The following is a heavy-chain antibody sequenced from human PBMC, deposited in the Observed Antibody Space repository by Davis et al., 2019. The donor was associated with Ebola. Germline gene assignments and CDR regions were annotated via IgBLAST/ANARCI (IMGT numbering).Heavy chain of an antibody. D-gene: IGHD3-16*01. J-gene: IGHJ5*02. CDR1: GGSFSGYY. CDR2: INHSGST. Sequence: MPSETLSLTCAVYGGSFSGYYWSWIRQPPGKGLEWIGEINHSGSTNYNPSLKSRVTISVDTSKNQFSLKLSSVTAADTAVYYCARGPVFFPRFDPWGQGTLVTVSS. V-gene: IGHV4-34*01. CDR3: ARGPVFFPRFDP.